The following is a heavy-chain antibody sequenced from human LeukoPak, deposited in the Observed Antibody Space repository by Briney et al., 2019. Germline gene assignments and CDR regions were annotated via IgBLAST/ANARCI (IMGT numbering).Heavy chain of an antibody. CDR1: GFTFSNYW. Sequence: GGSLRLSCAASGFTFSNYWMHWVRQAPGKGLVWVSRINSDGINTSYADSVKGRFTISRDNAKNSLYLQMNSLRAEDTAVYYCASGGCSSTSCYAGGLYYYYYYYMDVWGKGTTVTVSS. J-gene: IGHJ6*03. D-gene: IGHD2-2*01. CDR3: ASGGCSSTSCYAGGLYYYYYYYMDV. V-gene: IGHV3-74*01. CDR2: INSDGINT.